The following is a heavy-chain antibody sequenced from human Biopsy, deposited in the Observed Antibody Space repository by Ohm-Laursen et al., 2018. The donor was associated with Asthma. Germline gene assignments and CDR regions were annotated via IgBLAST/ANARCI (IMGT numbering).Heavy chain of an antibody. Sequence: SLRLSCAASGFTFGDYWMSWVRQAPGKGLEWVALISSDGHLKYYEDSVKGRFTISRDNSKNSLYLQINSLRVEDSAVYYCARESGQDYGGFGSFDRWGQGKMVAVSS. CDR3: ARESGQDYGGFGSFDR. CDR1: GFTFGDYW. CDR2: ISSDGHLK. V-gene: IGHV3-30*03. J-gene: IGHJ3*02. D-gene: IGHD4-23*01.